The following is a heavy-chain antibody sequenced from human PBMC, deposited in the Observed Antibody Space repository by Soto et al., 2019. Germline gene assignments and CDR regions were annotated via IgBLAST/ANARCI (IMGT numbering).Heavy chain of an antibody. CDR2: ISSSSSYI. CDR1: GFTFSSYS. V-gene: IGHV3-21*01. Sequence: GGSLRLSCAASGFTFSSYSMNWVRQAPGKGLEWVSSISSSSSYIYYADSVKGRFTISRDNAKNSLYLQMNSLRAEDTAVYYCAKVVPAAIWDFWFDPWGQGTLVTVS. D-gene: IGHD2-2*01. J-gene: IGHJ5*02. CDR3: AKVVPAAIWDFWFDP.